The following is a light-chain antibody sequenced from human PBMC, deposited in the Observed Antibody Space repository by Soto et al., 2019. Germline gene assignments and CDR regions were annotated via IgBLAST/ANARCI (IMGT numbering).Light chain of an antibody. J-gene: IGKJ2*01. Sequence: DIQLIQSPSSLSASVGDRVSITCRASQSIAYYLNWFRQKPGQAPKLLIYAASSLQSGVPSRFSGSGSGTDFTLTISSLQPEDSATYYCQQSSNSPMYTFGQGTKL. CDR3: QQSSNSPMYT. CDR1: QSIAYY. CDR2: AAS. V-gene: IGKV1-39*01.